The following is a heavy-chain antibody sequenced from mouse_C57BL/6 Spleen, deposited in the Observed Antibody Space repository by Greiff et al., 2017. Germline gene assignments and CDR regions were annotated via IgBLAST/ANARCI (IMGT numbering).Heavy chain of an antibody. CDR1: GYTFTSYW. CDR3: AGYYGTGYAMDS. CDR2: IHPNSGST. J-gene: IGHJ4*01. Sequence: QVQLQQPGAELVKPGASVKLSCKASGYTFTSYWMHWVKQRPGQGLEWIGMIHPNSGSTNYNEKFKSKATLTVDKSSSTAYMQLSSLTSEDSAVYYCAGYYGTGYAMDSWGQGTSVTVSS. V-gene: IGHV1-64*01. D-gene: IGHD2-3*01.